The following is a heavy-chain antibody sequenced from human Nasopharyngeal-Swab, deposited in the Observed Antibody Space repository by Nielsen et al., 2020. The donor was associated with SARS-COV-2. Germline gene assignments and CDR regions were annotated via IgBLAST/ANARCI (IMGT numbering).Heavy chain of an antibody. V-gene: IGHV4-61*02. Sequence: TLSLTCTVSGGSIGSGSYYWSWIRQPAGKGLEWIGRIYTSGSTNCNPSLKSRVTISVDTSKNQFSLKLSSVTAADTAVYYCASTAMGIGIGSEYYFDYWGQGTLVTVSS. D-gene: IGHD5-18*01. J-gene: IGHJ4*02. CDR2: IYTSGST. CDR1: GGSIGSGSYY. CDR3: ASTAMGIGIGSEYYFDY.